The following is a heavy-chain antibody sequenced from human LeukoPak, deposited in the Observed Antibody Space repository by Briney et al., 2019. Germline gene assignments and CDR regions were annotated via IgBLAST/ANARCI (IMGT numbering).Heavy chain of an antibody. J-gene: IGHJ4*02. D-gene: IGHD3-9*01. Sequence: GGSLRLSCAASGFTFSSYWMHWVRQAPGKGLVWVSRINSDGSSTSYADSVKGRFTISRDNAKNTLYLQMNSLRAEDTAVYHCARDFAYYDILTGFGEYYFDYWGQGTLVTVSS. CDR1: GFTFSSYW. CDR3: ARDFAYYDILTGFGEYYFDY. CDR2: INSDGSST. V-gene: IGHV3-74*01.